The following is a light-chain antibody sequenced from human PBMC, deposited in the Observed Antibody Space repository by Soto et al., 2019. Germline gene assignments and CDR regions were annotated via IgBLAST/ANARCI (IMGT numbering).Light chain of an antibody. CDR3: QQYGSSPRT. V-gene: IGKV3-20*01. CDR1: QSVSSSY. CDR2: GAS. J-gene: IGKJ1*01. Sequence: EIVLTQSPGTLSLSPGERATLSCRASQSVSSSYLAWYQQKPGQAPRLLIYGASSRATGIPDRFSGSGSGTDFTHTISRLEPEDFAVYYCQQYGSSPRTFGQGTRWIS.